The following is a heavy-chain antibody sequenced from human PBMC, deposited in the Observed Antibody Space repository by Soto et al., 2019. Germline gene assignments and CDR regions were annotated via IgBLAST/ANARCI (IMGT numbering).Heavy chain of an antibody. CDR3: ARRHKRAYVEMATIVPDYYYYGMDV. CDR2: IIPIFGTA. CDR1: GGTFSSYA. D-gene: IGHD5-12*01. Sequence: ASVKVSCKASGGTFSSYAISWVRQAPGQGLEWMGGIIPIFGTANYAQKFQGRVTITADESTSTAYMELSSLRSEDTAVYYCARRHKRAYVEMATIVPDYYYYGMDVWGQGTTVTVSS. V-gene: IGHV1-69*13. J-gene: IGHJ6*02.